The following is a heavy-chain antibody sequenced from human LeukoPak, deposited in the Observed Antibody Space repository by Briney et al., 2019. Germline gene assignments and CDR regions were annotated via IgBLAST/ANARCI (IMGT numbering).Heavy chain of an antibody. J-gene: IGHJ4*02. CDR2: IYYSGST. Sequence: SETLSLTCTVSRGSISTYYWSWLRQPPGKGLEWIGHIYYSGSTNYNPSLRSRVTISVDTSKNQFSLKLSSLTAADTAMYYCARGSYSDYEPMFDYWGQGTLVTVSS. D-gene: IGHD5-12*01. CDR3: ARGSYSDYEPMFDY. CDR1: RGSISTYY. V-gene: IGHV4-59*01.